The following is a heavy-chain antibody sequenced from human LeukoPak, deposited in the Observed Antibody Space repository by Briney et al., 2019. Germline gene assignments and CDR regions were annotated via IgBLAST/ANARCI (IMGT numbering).Heavy chain of an antibody. CDR2: FYYSGST. D-gene: IGHD5-18*01. CDR1: GASISGHY. Sequence: PSETLSLTCTVSGASISGHYWSWIRQPPGKGLEWIGYFYYSGSTHYNPSLKSRVTTSVDTSNNQFTLNLSSVTAADTALYYCARRGEGYSYGSFGLDVWGQGTTVTVYS. V-gene: IGHV4-59*08. J-gene: IGHJ6*02. CDR3: ARRGEGYSYGSFGLDV.